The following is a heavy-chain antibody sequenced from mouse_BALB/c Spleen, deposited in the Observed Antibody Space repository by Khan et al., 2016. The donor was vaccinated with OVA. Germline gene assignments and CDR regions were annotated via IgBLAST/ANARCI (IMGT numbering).Heavy chain of an antibody. J-gene: IGHJ4*01. CDR1: GYTFTNYG. Sequence: LVESGPELKKPGETVKISCKASGYTFTNYGMNWVKQAPGKDLKWMGWINTYTGEPTYADDFKGRFAFSLETSASTAYLQINNRKNEDTATYFCARPPYFSYVMVYWGQGTSVTVSS. V-gene: IGHV9-3-1*01. D-gene: IGHD2-10*01. CDR3: ARPPYFSYVMVY. CDR2: INTYTGEP.